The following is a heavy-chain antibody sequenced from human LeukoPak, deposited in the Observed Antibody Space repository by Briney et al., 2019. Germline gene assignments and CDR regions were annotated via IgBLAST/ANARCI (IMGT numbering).Heavy chain of an antibody. CDR2: IYYSGST. V-gene: IGHV4-39*01. J-gene: IGHJ5*02. CDR3: ARLVGEPRGFDP. D-gene: IGHD4-17*01. Sequence: SETLSLTCTVSGGSISSSSYYWGWIRQPPGKGLEWIGSIYYSGSTYYSPSLKSRVTISVDTSKNQFSLKLSSVTAADTAVYYCARLVGEPRGFDPWGQGALVTVSS. CDR1: GGSISSSSYY.